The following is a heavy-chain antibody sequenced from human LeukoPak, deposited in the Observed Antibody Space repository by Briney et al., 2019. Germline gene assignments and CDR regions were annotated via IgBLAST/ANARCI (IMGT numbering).Heavy chain of an antibody. D-gene: IGHD2-2*01. CDR2: IYYSGST. J-gene: IGHJ5*02. CDR1: GGSISSSSYY. Sequence: PSETLSLTCTVSGGSISSSSYYWGWIRQPPGKGLEWIVSIYYSGSTYYNPSLKSRVTISVDRSKNQFSLKLSSVTAADTAVYYCARAVGYCSSTSCYRRDWFDPWGQGTLVTVSS. V-gene: IGHV4-39*07. CDR3: ARAVGYCSSTSCYRRDWFDP.